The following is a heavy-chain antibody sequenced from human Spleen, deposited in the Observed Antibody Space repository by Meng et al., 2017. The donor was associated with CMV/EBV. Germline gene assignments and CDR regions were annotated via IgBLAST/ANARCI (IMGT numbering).Heavy chain of an antibody. CDR3: ARQIYDTSGEGWFDP. Sequence: GGSVSSVAYYWSWIRQPTGKGLEWIGYIYHTGTTKYNPSLKSRVTLSVDTSKNQLSLKMTSVTAADTAMYYCARQIYDTSGEGWFDPWGQGTLVTVSS. CDR2: IYHTGTT. CDR1: GGSVSSVAYY. J-gene: IGHJ5*02. D-gene: IGHD3-16*01. V-gene: IGHV4-61*07.